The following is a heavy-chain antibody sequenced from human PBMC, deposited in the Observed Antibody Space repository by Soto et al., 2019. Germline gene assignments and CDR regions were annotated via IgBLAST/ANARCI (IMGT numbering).Heavy chain of an antibody. V-gene: IGHV3-23*01. Sequence: EVHLLESGGALVQPGGSLTLSCAASGFSFSDYAMSWVRQAPGKGLEWVSSISRTGDSAYYADSVKGRFAISRDRSNNSLSLQTNSLRVADTAVYYCAKGPDGSGYYHNWFDSWGQGTLITVSS. J-gene: IGHJ5*01. CDR2: ISRTGDSA. D-gene: IGHD3-22*01. CDR1: GFSFSDYA. CDR3: AKGPDGSGYYHNWFDS.